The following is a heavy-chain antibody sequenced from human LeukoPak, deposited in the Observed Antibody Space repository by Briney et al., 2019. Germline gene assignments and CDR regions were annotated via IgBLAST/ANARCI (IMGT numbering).Heavy chain of an antibody. D-gene: IGHD3-22*01. V-gene: IGHV3-7*01. J-gene: IGHJ4*02. Sequence: GGSLRLSCAASGFTFSNYWMSWVRQAPGKGLEWVANIKQDGSEKYYVDSVKGRFTISRDNAKNSLYLQMNSLRAEDTAVYYCARDPYYYDSSGYLDYWGQGTLVTVSS. CDR2: IKQDGSEK. CDR3: ARDPYYYDSSGYLDY. CDR1: GFTFSNYW.